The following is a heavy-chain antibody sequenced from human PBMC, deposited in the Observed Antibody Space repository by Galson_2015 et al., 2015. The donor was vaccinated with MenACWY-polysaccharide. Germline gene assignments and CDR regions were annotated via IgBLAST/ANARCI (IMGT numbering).Heavy chain of an antibody. Sequence: MGWINTNTGNPTYAQGFTGRFVFSLDTSVSTAYLQISSLKAEDTAVYYCARERSGVEGLWGQGTLVTVSS. J-gene: IGHJ4*02. CDR2: INTNTGNP. CDR3: ARERSGVEGL. D-gene: IGHD7-27*01. V-gene: IGHV7-4-1*02.